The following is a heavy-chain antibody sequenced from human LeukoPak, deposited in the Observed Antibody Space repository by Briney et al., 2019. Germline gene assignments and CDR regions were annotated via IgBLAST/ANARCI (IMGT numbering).Heavy chain of an antibody. CDR3: ARAKPYMDFWSNAFDI. CDR2: INHSGST. Sequence: SETLSLTCAVYGGSFSGYYWSWIRQPPGKGLEWIGEINHSGSTNYNPSLKSRVTISVDTSKNQFSLKLSSATAADTAAYYCARAKPYMDFWSNAFDIWGQGTMVTVSS. CDR1: GGSFSGYY. D-gene: IGHD3-3*01. J-gene: IGHJ3*02. V-gene: IGHV4-34*01.